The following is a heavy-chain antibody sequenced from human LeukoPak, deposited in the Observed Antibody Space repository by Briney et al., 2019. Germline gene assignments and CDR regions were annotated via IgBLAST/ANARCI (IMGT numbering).Heavy chain of an antibody. V-gene: IGHV4-39*01. D-gene: IGHD6-19*01. CDR2: IYYSGST. J-gene: IGHJ4*02. Sequence: SETLSLTCTVSDASISGYYWGWIRQPPGKGLEWIGSIYYSGSTYYNASLKSRGTISVDTSKNQFSLKLNSVTAADTAVYFCARQVVAVAGTGYFDYWGQGTLVTVSS. CDR1: DASISGYY. CDR3: ARQVVAVAGTGYFDY.